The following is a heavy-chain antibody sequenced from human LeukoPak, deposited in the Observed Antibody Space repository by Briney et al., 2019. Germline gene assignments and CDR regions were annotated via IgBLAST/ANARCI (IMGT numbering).Heavy chain of an antibody. CDR2: IYHSGST. V-gene: IGHV4-38-2*02. CDR1: GYSISSGYY. CDR3: ARDRGDYEAFDI. D-gene: IGHD3-16*01. J-gene: IGHJ3*02. Sequence: NPSETLSLACTVSGYSISSGYYWGWIRQPPGKGLEWIGSIYHSGSTYYNPSLKSRVTISVDTSKNQFSLKLSSVTAADTAVYYCARDRGDYEAFDIWGQGTMVTASS.